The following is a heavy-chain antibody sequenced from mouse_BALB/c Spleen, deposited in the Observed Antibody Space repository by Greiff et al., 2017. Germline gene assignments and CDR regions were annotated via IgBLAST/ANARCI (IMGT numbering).Heavy chain of an antibody. CDR1: GYSFTGYY. Sequence: LVKTGASVKISCKASGYSFTGYYMYWVKQSHGKSLEWIGYISCYNGATSYNQKFKGKATFTVDTSSSTAYMQFNSLTSEDSAVYYCARWDSSYKGYYAMDYWGQGTSVTVSS. CDR3: ARWDSSYKGYYAMDY. D-gene: IGHD1-1*01. J-gene: IGHJ4*01. V-gene: IGHV1S34*01. CDR2: ISCYNGAT.